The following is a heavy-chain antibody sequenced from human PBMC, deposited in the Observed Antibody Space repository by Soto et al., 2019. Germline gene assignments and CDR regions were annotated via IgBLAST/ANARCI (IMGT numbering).Heavy chain of an antibody. J-gene: IGHJ3*02. CDR2: VSWNGGSL. Sequence: PGGSLRLSCAASGFTFDDYAMHWVRQAPGKGLEWVSGVSWNGGSLGYADSVRGRFTISRDNAKNSLYLQMNSLRAEDTALYYCAKGVYSDYDSDAFDIWGQGTMVTVSS. CDR1: GFTFDDYA. CDR3: AKGVYSDYDSDAFDI. D-gene: IGHD5-12*01. V-gene: IGHV3-9*01.